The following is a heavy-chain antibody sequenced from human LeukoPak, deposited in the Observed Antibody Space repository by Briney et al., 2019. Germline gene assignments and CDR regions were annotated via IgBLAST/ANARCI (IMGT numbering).Heavy chain of an antibody. CDR2: ISAIDSTT. CDR3: ARGLASSNWPHWFDP. J-gene: IGHJ5*02. V-gene: IGHV3-11*04. Sequence: MTGGSLRLSCVGSGFTFSDAWMNWVRQAPGKGLEWVSYISAIDSTTYYADSVKGRFTISRDNAKNSLYLQMNSLRVEDTAVYHCARGLASSNWPHWFDPWGQGTLVSVSS. CDR1: GFTFSDAW. D-gene: IGHD6-13*01.